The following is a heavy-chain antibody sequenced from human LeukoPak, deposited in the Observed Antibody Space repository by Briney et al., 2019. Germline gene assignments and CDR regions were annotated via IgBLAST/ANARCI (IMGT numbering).Heavy chain of an antibody. CDR3: AKKGATTGDFDY. V-gene: IGHV3-21*04. Sequence: GGSLRLSCAASGFTFSSYSMNWVRQAPGKGLEWVSSISSSSSYIYYADSVKGRFTISRDNSKNTLYLQMNSLRAEDTAVYYCAKKGATTGDFDYWGQGTLVTVSS. CDR1: GFTFSSYS. J-gene: IGHJ4*02. D-gene: IGHD1-26*01. CDR2: ISSSSSYI.